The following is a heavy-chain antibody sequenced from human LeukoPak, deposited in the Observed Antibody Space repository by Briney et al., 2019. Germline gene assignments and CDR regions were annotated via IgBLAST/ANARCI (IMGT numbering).Heavy chain of an antibody. CDR1: GFTFSSYW. J-gene: IGHJ4*02. V-gene: IGHV3-74*01. D-gene: IGHD1-26*01. CDR2: INSDGSST. Sequence: GGSLRLSCAASGFTFSSYWMHWVRQAPGKGLVWVSRINSDGSSTSYADSVKGRFTISRDNAKNTLYLQMNSLRAEDTAVYYCARTPGRSYNFDYWGQGTLVTVSS. CDR3: ARTPGRSYNFDY.